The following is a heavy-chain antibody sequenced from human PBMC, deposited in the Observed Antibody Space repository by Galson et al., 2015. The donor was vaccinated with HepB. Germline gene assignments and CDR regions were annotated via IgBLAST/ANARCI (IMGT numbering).Heavy chain of an antibody. CDR1: GFTFSSYA. Sequence: SLRLSCAASGFTFSSYAMHWVRQAPGKGLEWVAVISYDGSNKYYADSVKGRFTISRDNAKNTLYLQLNSLRDDDTAVYYCARAPAGRGYNFYYFDYWGQGTLVTVSS. CDR2: ISYDGSNK. D-gene: IGHD5-18*01. J-gene: IGHJ4*02. V-gene: IGHV3-30-3*01. CDR3: ARAPAGRGYNFYYFDY.